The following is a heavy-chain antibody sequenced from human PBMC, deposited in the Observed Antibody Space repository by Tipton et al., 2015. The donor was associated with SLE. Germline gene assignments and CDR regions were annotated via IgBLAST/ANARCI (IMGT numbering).Heavy chain of an antibody. V-gene: IGHV4-39*07. CDR2: IYYSGST. CDR1: GGSISSSSYY. J-gene: IGHJ4*02. Sequence: TLSLTCTVSGGSISSSSYYWGWIRQPPGKGLEWIGSIYYSGSTYYNPSLKSRVTISVDTSKNQFSLKLCSVTAADTAVYYCARFRYYDLLYYFDYWGQGTLVTVAA. CDR3: ARFRYYDLLYYFDY. D-gene: IGHD3-3*01.